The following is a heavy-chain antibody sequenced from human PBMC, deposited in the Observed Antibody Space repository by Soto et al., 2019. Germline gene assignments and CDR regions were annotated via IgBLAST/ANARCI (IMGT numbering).Heavy chain of an antibody. CDR2: IYYSGST. Sequence: QVQLQESGPGLVKPSQTLSLTCTVSGGSISSGGYYWSWIRQHPGKGLEWIGYIYYSGSTYYNPSLKSRVTISVDTSKNQFSLKLSSVTAADTAVYYCARGGREYGVNSYYYYGMDVWGQGTTVTVSS. J-gene: IGHJ6*02. D-gene: IGHD1-26*01. CDR1: GGSISSGGYY. V-gene: IGHV4-31*03. CDR3: ARGGREYGVNSYYYYGMDV.